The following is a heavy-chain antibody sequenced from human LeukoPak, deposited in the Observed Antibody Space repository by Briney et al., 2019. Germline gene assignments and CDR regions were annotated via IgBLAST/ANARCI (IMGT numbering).Heavy chain of an antibody. V-gene: IGHV1-2*02. CDR3: ARSFSSGYGTFDY. J-gene: IGHJ4*02. D-gene: IGHD3-22*01. CDR2: INPNSGGT. Sequence: GSVKVSCKASGYTFTGYYMHWVRQAPGQGLEWMGWINPNSGGTNYAQKFQGRVTMTRDTSISTAYMELSRLRSDDTAVYYCARSFSSGYGTFDYWGQGTLVTVSS. CDR1: GYTFTGYY.